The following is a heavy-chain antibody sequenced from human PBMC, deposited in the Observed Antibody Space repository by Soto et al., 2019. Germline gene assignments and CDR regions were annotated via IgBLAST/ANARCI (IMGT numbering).Heavy chain of an antibody. CDR3: ARHGGDSYGHPYFDY. CDR1: GGFITNHY. V-gene: IGHV4-59*08. Sequence: SQTLSLSCTVAGGFITNHYWCWIRQPPGKALEWIGYIYYSGSTNYNPSLKSRVTISVDTSNNQLSLKLSSVTAADTAVYYCARHGGDSYGHPYFDYWGQGTLVTVSS. J-gene: IGHJ4*02. D-gene: IGHD5-18*01. CDR2: IYYSGST.